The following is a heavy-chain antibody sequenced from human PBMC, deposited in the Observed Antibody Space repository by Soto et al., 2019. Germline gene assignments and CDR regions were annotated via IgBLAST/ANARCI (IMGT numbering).Heavy chain of an antibody. CDR2: IYHSGNT. J-gene: IGHJ4*02. V-gene: IGHV4-4*02. D-gene: IGHD3-16*01. Sequence: QVQLQESGPGLANPSGTLSLTCTVSGGSISSSNWWSWVRQSPGKGLEWMGEIYHSGNTNYNPSLKSRVSISVDKSKSQISLSLNSVTAADTAVYYCARDGGGGSSYGYRYFDSWGQGTLVTVSS. CDR1: GGSISSSNW. CDR3: ARDGGGGSSYGYRYFDS.